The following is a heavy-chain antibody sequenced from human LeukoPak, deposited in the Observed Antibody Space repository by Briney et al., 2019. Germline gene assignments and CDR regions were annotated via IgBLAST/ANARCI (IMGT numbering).Heavy chain of an antibody. D-gene: IGHD3-22*01. CDR3: AKDGRQDYCDSSGYDY. CDR2: ISGSGGST. Sequence: GGSLRLSCAASGFTFSSYAMSWVRQAPGKGLEWVSAISGSGGSTYYADSVKGRFTTSRDNSKNTLYLQMNSLRAEDTAVYYCAKDGRQDYCDSSGYDYWGQGTLVTVSS. V-gene: IGHV3-23*01. J-gene: IGHJ4*02. CDR1: GFTFSSYA.